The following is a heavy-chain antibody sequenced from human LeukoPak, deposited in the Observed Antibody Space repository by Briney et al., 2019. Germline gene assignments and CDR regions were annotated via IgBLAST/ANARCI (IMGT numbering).Heavy chain of an antibody. CDR3: ARDTAGWPSLGWFDP. CDR1: GGTFSSYA. J-gene: IGHJ5*02. V-gene: IGHV7-4-1*02. CDR2: INTNTGNP. Sequence: GASVKVSCKASGGTFSSYAISWVRQAPGQGLERMGWINTNTGNPTYAQGFTGRFVFSLDTSVSTAYLQISSLKAEDTAVYYCARDTAGWPSLGWFDPWGQGTLVTVSS. D-gene: IGHD6-19*01.